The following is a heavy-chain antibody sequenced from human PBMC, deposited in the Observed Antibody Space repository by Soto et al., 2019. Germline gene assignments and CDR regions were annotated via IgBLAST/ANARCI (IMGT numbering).Heavy chain of an antibody. J-gene: IGHJ5*02. CDR3: VRRHVSATGIDWFDP. D-gene: IGHD6-13*01. Sequence: ASVKVSCKASGYTFTSYGIHWVRQAPGQRLEWMGWINAANGDTRYSPKFQGRVTITRDTSASTAYMELSSLRSEDTAVYYCVRRHVSATGIDWFDPWGQGTLVTVSS. V-gene: IGHV1-3*01. CDR1: GYTFTSYG. CDR2: INAANGDT.